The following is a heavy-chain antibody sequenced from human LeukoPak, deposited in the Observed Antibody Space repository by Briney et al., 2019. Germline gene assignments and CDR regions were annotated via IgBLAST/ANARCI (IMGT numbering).Heavy chain of an antibody. D-gene: IGHD4-17*01. V-gene: IGHV3-66*02. J-gene: IGHJ6*02. CDR1: GFTVSSNY. Sequence: GGSLRLSCAASGFTVSSNYMSWVCQAPGKGLEWVSVIYSGGSTYYADSVKGRFTISRDNSKNTLYLQMNSLRAEDTAVYYCVREDYGDYGYYYGMDVWGQGTTVTVSS. CDR3: VREDYGDYGYYYGMDV. CDR2: IYSGGST.